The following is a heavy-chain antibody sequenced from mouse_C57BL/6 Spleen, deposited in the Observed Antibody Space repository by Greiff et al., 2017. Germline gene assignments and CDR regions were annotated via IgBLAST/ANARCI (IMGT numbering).Heavy chain of an antibody. CDR2: IISGSSTI. J-gene: IGHJ3*01. D-gene: IGHD3-2*02. CDR1: GFTFSDYG. V-gene: IGHV5-17*01. Sequence: EVQLVESGGGLVKPGGSLKLSCAASGFTFSDYGMHWVRQAPEKGLEWVAYIISGSSTIYYADTVKGRFTIYREHAKNTLFLQMTILRSDDTAMYYCARRDSSGYSGACFSCWGQGTLVTVSA. CDR3: ARRDSSGYSGACFSC.